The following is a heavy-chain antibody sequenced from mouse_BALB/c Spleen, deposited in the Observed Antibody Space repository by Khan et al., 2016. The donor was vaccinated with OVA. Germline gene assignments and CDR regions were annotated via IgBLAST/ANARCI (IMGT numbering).Heavy chain of an antibody. V-gene: IGHV9-1*02. CDR1: GYTFTNYG. J-gene: IGHJ1*01. CDR2: INTYTGEP. CDR3: ARGASYWYFDV. Sequence: QIQLVQSGPELKKPGETVKISCKASGYTFTNYGMNWVKQAPGKGLKWMGWINTYTGEPTYTYAFKGRFAFSLATSASPAFLQINNLKNEEMATYCGARGASYWYFDVWGAGTTVTVSS.